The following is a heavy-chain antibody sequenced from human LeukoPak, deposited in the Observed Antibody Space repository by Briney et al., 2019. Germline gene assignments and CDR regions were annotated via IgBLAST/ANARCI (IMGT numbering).Heavy chain of an antibody. Sequence: SETLSLTCAVSGGSISSNNWWRGVRQPPGKGLEWIGEIYHSGSTNYNPSLKSRATISVDTYKKQFSLKLSSVTAADTALYYCARGRRSGYYPGDAFDIWGQGKVVTVSS. D-gene: IGHD3-9*01. CDR1: GGSISSNNW. CDR2: IYHSGST. J-gene: IGHJ3*02. CDR3: ARGRRSGYYPGDAFDI. V-gene: IGHV4-4*02.